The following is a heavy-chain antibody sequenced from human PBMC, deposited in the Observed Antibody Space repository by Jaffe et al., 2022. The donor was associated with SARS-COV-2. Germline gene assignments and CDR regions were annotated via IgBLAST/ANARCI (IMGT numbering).Heavy chain of an antibody. CDR3: VKPYMD. V-gene: IGHV3-64D*09. Sequence: EVLLVESGGGLVQPGGSLRLSCSASGFTFSSYAMDWVRQAPGKGLEYVSVISNSGGSTYYADSVKGRFTISRDNSNNALYLQMRSLRPEDTAVYYCVKPYMDWGQGTLVTVSS. J-gene: IGHJ4*02. D-gene: IGHD3-16*01. CDR2: ISNSGGST. CDR1: GFTFSSYA.